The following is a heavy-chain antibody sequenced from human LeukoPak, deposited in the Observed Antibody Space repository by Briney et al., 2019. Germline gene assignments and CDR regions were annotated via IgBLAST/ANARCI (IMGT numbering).Heavy chain of an antibody. CDR1: GYTFTGYY. J-gene: IGHJ4*02. CDR3: ARAEEWELPPKNY. D-gene: IGHD1-26*01. CDR2: INPNSGGT. V-gene: IGHV1-2*02. Sequence: ASVKVSCKASGYTFTGYYMHWVRQAPGQGLEWMGWINPNSGGTNYAQKFQGGVTMTRDTSISTAYMELSRLRSDDTAVYYCARAEEWELPPKNYWGQGTLVTVSS.